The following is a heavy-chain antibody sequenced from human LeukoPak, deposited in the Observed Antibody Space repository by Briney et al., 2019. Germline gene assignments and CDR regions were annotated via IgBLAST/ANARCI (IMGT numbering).Heavy chain of an antibody. CDR3: AKDIVLMVYAIFYYYYMDV. Sequence: GRSLRLSCAASGFTFSSYGMHWVRQAPGKGLGWGAVIWYDGSNKYYADSVKGRFTISRDNSKNTLYLQMNSLRAEDTAVYYCAKDIVLMVYAIFYYYYMDVWGKGTTVTVSS. D-gene: IGHD2-8*01. J-gene: IGHJ6*03. CDR1: GFTFSSYG. CDR2: IWYDGSNK. V-gene: IGHV3-33*06.